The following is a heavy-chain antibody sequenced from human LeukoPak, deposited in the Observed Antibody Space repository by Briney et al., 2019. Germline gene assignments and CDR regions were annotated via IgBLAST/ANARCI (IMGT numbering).Heavy chain of an antibody. V-gene: IGHV3-23*01. CDR1: RFTFSSYD. D-gene: IGHD3-22*01. CDR2: ISASGGST. CDR3: ARDLSLIALTD. J-gene: IGHJ4*02. Sequence: GGSLRLSCAASRFTFSSYDMSWVRQAPGKGLEWVSAISASGGSTYYADSVKGRFTISRDNSKNTVYLQMNSLRAEDTAVYYCARDLSLIALTDWGQGTLVTVSS.